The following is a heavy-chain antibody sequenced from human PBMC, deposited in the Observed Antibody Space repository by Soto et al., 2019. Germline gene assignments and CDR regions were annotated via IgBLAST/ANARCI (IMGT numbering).Heavy chain of an antibody. D-gene: IGHD2-8*01. CDR1: GYTLASYD. V-gene: IGHV1-8*01. CDR2: MNPNSGNT. CDR3: ARPLVVEYCTNSIWQVGSSFDL. Sequence: QVQLVQSGAEVMKPGASVKVSCKASGYTLASYDINWVRQATGQGLEWMGWMNPNSGNTGYAQKFQGRVIMTRNTSTNTAYLAQGTLRAEDTAGHYCARPLVVEYCTNSIWQVGSSFDLWGQGTIVTVSS. J-gene: IGHJ3*01.